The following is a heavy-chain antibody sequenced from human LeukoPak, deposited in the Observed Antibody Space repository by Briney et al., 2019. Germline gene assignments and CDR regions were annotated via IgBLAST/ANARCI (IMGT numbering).Heavy chain of an antibody. CDR1: GYTFTGYY. CDR2: INPNSGGT. V-gene: IGHV1-2*02. J-gene: IGHJ4*02. D-gene: IGHD2-2*02. CDR3: ARARYTAPKIPDY. Sequence: ASVKVSCKASGYTFTGYYMHWVRQAPGQGLEWMGWINPNSGGTNYAQKFQGRVTMTRDTSISTAYMELSRLRSDDTAVCYCARARYTAPKIPDYWGQGTLVTVSS.